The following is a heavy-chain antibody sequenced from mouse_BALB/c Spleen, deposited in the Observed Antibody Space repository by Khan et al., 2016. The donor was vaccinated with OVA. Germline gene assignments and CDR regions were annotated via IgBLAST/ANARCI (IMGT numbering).Heavy chain of an antibody. J-gene: IGHJ3*01. CDR1: GFTFSTYG. CDR2: INTGGAYT. V-gene: IGHV5-6*01. D-gene: IGHD1-1*01. Sequence: EVQLQESGGDFVRPGGSLKLSCAASGFTFSTYGMSWVRQTPDKRLEWVATINTGGAYTYYPDTVKGRFTISSDNAKNTLYLQLSSLKSEDTAIYYCARRAYYYNSEGFAYWGRGTLVTVSA. CDR3: ARRAYYYNSEGFAY.